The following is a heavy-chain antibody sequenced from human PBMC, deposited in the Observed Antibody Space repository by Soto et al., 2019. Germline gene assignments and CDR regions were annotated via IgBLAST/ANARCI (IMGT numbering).Heavy chain of an antibody. J-gene: IGHJ4*02. D-gene: IGHD3-3*01. Sequence: GESLKISCKGSGYNFAGYWIAWVRQMPGKGLELMGIIYPSHSGTRYRPSFQGQVTISADKSISSAHLQRSSLRASDTAMYYCARGGVSTRTFDYWGQGTPVTVS. CDR1: GYNFAGYW. CDR3: ARGGVSTRTFDY. CDR2: IYPSHSGT. V-gene: IGHV5-51*01.